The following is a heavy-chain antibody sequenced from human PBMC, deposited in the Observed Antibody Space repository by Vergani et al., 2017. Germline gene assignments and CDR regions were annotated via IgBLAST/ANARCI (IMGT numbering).Heavy chain of an antibody. CDR2: IIPILGIA. CDR3: ARDQSITKVRGVVYSMDV. CDR1: GGTFSSYT. V-gene: IGHV1-69*08. D-gene: IGHD3-10*01. Sequence: QVQLVQSGAEVKKPGSSVKVSCKASGGTFSSYTISWVRQAPGQGLEWMGRIIPILGIANYAQKFQGRVTITADKSTSTAYMELSSLRSEDTAVYYCARDQSITKVRGVVYSMDVWGQGTTVTVSS. J-gene: IGHJ6*02.